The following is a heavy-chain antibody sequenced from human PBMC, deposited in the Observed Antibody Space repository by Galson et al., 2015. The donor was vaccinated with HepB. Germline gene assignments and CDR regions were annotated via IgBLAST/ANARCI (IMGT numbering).Heavy chain of an antibody. J-gene: IGHJ6*03. V-gene: IGHV1-8*01. Sequence: SVKVSCKASGYTFTSYDINWVRQATGQGLEWMGWMNPNSGNTGYAQKFQGRVTMTRNTSISTAYMELSSLRSEDTAVYYCARGPEPYYDFWSGYSLFYYYYYMDVWGKGTTVTVSS. D-gene: IGHD3-3*01. CDR2: MNPNSGNT. CDR1: GYTFTSYD. CDR3: ARGPEPYYDFWSGYSLFYYYYYMDV.